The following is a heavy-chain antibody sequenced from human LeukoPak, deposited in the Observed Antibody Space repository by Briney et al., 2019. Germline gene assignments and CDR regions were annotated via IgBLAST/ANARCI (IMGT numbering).Heavy chain of an antibody. D-gene: IGHD5-24*01. CDR2: IKYDGSEI. CDR3: ARDYPDGTGSYYFDC. J-gene: IGHJ4*02. CDR1: GFTFSSSW. Sequence: PGGSLRLSCAVSGFTFSSSWMSCVRQAPEKGLEWVADIKYDGSEIYYVDSVRGRFTISRDNAENSLYLQMNGLRAEDTAVYYCARDYPDGTGSYYFDCWGQGTLVTVSS. V-gene: IGHV3-7*01.